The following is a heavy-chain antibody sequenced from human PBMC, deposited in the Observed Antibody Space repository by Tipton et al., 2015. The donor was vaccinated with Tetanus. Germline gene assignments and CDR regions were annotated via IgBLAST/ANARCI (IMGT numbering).Heavy chain of an antibody. J-gene: IGHJ6*02. CDR2: IDSDGSGR. Sequence: SLRLSCAASGFTFSIYWMHWVRKAPGKGLMYVSRIDSDGSGRTYADSVKGRFTISRDNAKNTVYLQMNSLSAEDTAVYFCAREGIYDSGGLGRDGWGQGTAVSVSS. D-gene: IGHD3-10*01. CDR1: GFTFSIYW. CDR3: AREGIYDSGGLGRDG. V-gene: IGHV3-74*01.